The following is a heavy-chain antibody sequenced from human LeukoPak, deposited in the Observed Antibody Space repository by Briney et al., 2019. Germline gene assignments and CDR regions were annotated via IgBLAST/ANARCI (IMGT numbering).Heavy chain of an antibody. V-gene: IGHV1-18*01. CDR2: ISAYTGNT. J-gene: IGHJ4*02. CDR1: GYTFTSYG. Sequence: ASVKVSCKASGYTFTSYGISWVRQAPGQGLEGMGWISAYTGNTNYAQKLQGRVTMTTDTSTSTAYMELRSLRSDASAVYYCARISGRRPRYYFDYWAQGTLVTVSS. D-gene: IGHD1-26*01. CDR3: ARISGRRPRYYFDY.